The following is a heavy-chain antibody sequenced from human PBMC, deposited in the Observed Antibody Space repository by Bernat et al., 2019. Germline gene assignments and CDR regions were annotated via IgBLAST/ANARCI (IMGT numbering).Heavy chain of an antibody. CDR1: GYSFTSYW. V-gene: IGHV5-51*01. Sequence: EVQLVQSGAEVKKPGESLKISCKGSGYSFTSYWIGWVRQMPGKGLEWMGIIYPGDSDTRYSLSFQGQVTISADKSISTAYLQWSSLKASDTAMYYCAGTTLRYCRGGGCYSDAFDIWGQGTMVTVSS. D-gene: IGHD2-15*01. CDR3: AGTTLRYCRGGGCYSDAFDI. CDR2: IYPGDSDT. J-gene: IGHJ3*02.